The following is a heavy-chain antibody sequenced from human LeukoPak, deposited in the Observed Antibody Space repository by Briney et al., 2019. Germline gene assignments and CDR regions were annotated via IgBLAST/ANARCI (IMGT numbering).Heavy chain of an antibody. CDR3: ARSGVVRGVISNYYYYYGMDV. Sequence: GRSLRLSCAASGFTFSSYAMHWVRQAPGKGLEWVAVISYDGSNKYYADSVKGRFTISRDNSKNKLYLQMNSLRAEDTAVYYCARSGVVRGVISNYYYYYGMDVWGKGTTVTVSS. CDR1: GFTFSSYA. D-gene: IGHD3-10*01. CDR2: ISYDGSNK. V-gene: IGHV3-30*04. J-gene: IGHJ6*04.